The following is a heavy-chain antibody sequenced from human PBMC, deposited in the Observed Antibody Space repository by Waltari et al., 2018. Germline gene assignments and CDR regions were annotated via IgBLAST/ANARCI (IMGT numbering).Heavy chain of an antibody. CDR2: VDPEDGET. V-gene: IGHV1-24*01. CDR3: ATGALLHKYSGYDYKWFDP. J-gene: IGHJ5*02. CDR1: GYTLTELS. D-gene: IGHD5-12*01. Sequence: QVQLVQSGAEVTKPGASVKVSCKVYGYTLTELSMHSVRQARGQGLEWRGGVDPEDGETIYAQKFQGRVTMTEDTSTDTAYMELSSLRSEDTAVDYWATGALLHKYSGYDYKWFDPWGQGTLVTVSS.